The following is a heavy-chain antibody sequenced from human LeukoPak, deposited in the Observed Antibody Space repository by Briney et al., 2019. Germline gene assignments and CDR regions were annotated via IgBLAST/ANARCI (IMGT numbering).Heavy chain of an antibody. D-gene: IGHD6-19*01. Sequence: GGSLRLSCAASGFTFSYYWMTWVRQAPGKGLEWVANIKQDGSEKNYADSVEGRFTISRDNAKDSLYLQMNSLRAEDTAVYYCARPPPRLDGRGWYYFDYWGQGTLVTVSS. J-gene: IGHJ4*02. CDR1: GFTFSYYW. V-gene: IGHV3-7*04. CDR2: IKQDGSEK. CDR3: ARPPPRLDGRGWYYFDY.